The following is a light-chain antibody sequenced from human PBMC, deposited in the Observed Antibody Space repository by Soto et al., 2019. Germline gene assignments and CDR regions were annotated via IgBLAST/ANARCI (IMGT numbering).Light chain of an antibody. CDR3: QQYNSYSPFP. CDR2: DAS. V-gene: IGKV1-5*01. CDR1: QSISNW. Sequence: DFKTAQSPSTLSKSVGDSFTITCRASQSISNWLAWYQQKPGKAPKVLIYDASSLESGVPSRFSGSGSGTEFTLTISSLQPDDFATYYCQQYNSYSPFPSGPGTKVDIK. J-gene: IGKJ3*01.